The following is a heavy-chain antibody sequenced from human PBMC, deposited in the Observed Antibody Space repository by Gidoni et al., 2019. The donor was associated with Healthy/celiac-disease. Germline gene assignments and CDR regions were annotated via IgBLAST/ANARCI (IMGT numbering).Heavy chain of an antibody. D-gene: IGHD6-19*01. V-gene: IGHV3-23*01. J-gene: IGHJ4*02. Sequence: EVQLLESGEGLVQPGGSLRLSCAASGFTFSSYAMSWVRQAPGKGLEWVSAISGSGGSTYYADSVKGRFTISRDNSKNTLYLQMNSLRAEDTAVYYCAKDPGRSSGRGIWGQGTLVTVSS. CDR2: ISGSGGST. CDR3: AKDPGRSSGRGI. CDR1: GFTFSSYA.